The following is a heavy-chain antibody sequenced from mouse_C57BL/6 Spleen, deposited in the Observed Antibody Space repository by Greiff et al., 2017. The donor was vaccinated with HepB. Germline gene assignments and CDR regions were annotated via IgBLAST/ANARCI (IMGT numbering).Heavy chain of an antibody. Sequence: VQLQQPGAELVKPGASVKLSCKASGYTFTSYWMHWVKQRPGQGLEWIGMIYPNSGSTNYNEKFKSKATLTVDKSSSTAYMQLSSLTSEDSAVYYCARGGDYDGFDYWGQGTTLTVSS. V-gene: IGHV1-64*01. J-gene: IGHJ2*01. CDR2: IYPNSGST. CDR1: GYTFTSYW. D-gene: IGHD2-4*01. CDR3: ARGGDYDGFDY.